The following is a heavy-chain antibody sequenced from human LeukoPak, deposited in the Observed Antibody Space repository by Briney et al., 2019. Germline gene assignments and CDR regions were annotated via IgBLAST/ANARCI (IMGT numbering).Heavy chain of an antibody. Sequence: SVKVSCKASGGTFSIYAISWVRQAPGQGLEWMGGIIPIFGTANYAQKFQGRVTITADESTSTAYMELSSLRSEDTAVYYCARFDCSGGSCYIPSYYYGMDVWGQGTTVTVSS. CDR1: GGTFSIYA. J-gene: IGHJ6*02. CDR2: IIPIFGTA. V-gene: IGHV1-69*13. CDR3: ARFDCSGGSCYIPSYYYGMDV. D-gene: IGHD2-15*01.